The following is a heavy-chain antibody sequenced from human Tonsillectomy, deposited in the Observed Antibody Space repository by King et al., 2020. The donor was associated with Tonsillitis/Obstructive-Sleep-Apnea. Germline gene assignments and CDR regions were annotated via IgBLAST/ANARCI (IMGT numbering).Heavy chain of an antibody. CDR3: AKDKGGGDQGYYFDY. V-gene: IGHV3-43*01. CDR2: ISWDGGST. J-gene: IGHJ4*02. D-gene: IGHD2-21*01. Sequence: EVQLVESGGVVVQPGGSLRLSCAASGFTFDDYTMHWARQAPGKGLEWVSLISWDGGSTYYADSVKGRFTISRDNSKNSLYLQMNSLRTEDTALYYCAKDKGGGDQGYYFDYWGQGTLVTVSS. CDR1: GFTFDDYT.